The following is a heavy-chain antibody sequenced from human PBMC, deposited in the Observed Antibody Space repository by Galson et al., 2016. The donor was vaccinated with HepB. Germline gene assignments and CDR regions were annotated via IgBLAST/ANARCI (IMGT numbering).Heavy chain of an antibody. V-gene: IGHV1-46*01. Sequence: SVKVSCKASGYSFTNYYIHWLRRAPGEGLEWVGIINPSGGSTGYAQKFQGRVTMTRDTSTSIVYMDLTSLRSEATAVYYCARDRGYYSHFDYWGQGTRVTVSP. D-gene: IGHD1-26*01. CDR1: GYSFTNYY. J-gene: IGHJ4*02. CDR2: INPSGGST. CDR3: ARDRGYYSHFDY.